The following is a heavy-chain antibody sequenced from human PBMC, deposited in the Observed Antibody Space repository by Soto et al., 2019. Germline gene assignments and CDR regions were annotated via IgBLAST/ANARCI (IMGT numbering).Heavy chain of an antibody. Sequence: QVQLQESGPGLVKPSGTLSLTCAVSGGSISSSNWWSWVRQPPGKGLEWIGEIYHSGSTNYNPSLKCRVTISVDKSKNQCSLNLSSVTAADTAVYYCARSYMVRGVANWFDPWGQGTLVTVSS. CDR2: IYHSGST. CDR3: ARSYMVRGVANWFDP. V-gene: IGHV4-4*02. J-gene: IGHJ5*02. D-gene: IGHD3-10*01. CDR1: GGSISSSNW.